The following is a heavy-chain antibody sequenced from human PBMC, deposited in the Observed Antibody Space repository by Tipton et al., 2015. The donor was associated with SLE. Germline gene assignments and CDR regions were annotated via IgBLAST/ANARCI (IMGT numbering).Heavy chain of an antibody. J-gene: IGHJ5*02. CDR2: INHSGST. Sequence: TLSLTCAVSGGSFTMYYWSWIRQSPGKGLEWIWEINHSGSTNYNPSLKARVTLSADTSKNQVSLRLTSVTAADTAVYYCATEGGNWFDPWGQGILVTVSS. CDR3: ATEGGNWFDP. V-gene: IGHV4-34*01. D-gene: IGHD2-15*01. CDR1: GGSFTMYY.